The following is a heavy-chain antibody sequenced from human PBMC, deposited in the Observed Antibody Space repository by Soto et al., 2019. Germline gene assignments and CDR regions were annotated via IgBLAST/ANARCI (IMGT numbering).Heavy chain of an antibody. Sequence: GGSLRLSCAASGFTFSSYAMSWVRQAPGKGLEWVSAISGSGGSTYYADSVKGRFTISRDNSKNTLYLQMNSLRAEDTAVYYCAKDSGPIMITFGGVGPYFQHWGQGTLVTVSS. CDR3: AKDSGPIMITFGGVGPYFQH. D-gene: IGHD3-16*01. CDR2: ISGSGGST. J-gene: IGHJ1*01. CDR1: GFTFSSYA. V-gene: IGHV3-23*01.